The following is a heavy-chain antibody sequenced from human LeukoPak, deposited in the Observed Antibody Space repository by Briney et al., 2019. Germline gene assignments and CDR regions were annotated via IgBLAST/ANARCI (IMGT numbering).Heavy chain of an antibody. J-gene: IGHJ3*02. D-gene: IGHD1-26*01. CDR3: ARAEVGAISAVAFDI. CDR2: ISWDGGST. Sequence: PGGSLRLSCAASGFTFDDYTMHWVRQAPGKGLEWVSLISWDGGSTYYADSVKGRFTISRDNSKNTLYLQMNSLRAEDTAVYYCARAEVGAISAVAFDIWGQGTMVTVSS. CDR1: GFTFDDYT. V-gene: IGHV3-43*01.